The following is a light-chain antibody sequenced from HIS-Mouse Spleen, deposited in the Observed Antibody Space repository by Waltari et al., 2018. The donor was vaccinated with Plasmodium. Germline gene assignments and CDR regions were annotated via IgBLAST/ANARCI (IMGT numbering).Light chain of an antibody. J-gene: IGLJ2*01. CDR3: AAWDDSLSGVV. CDR1: SSNIGSNY. Sequence: QSVLTQPPSASGTPGQRVTISCSGSSSNIGSNYVYWYQQLQGTAPKLLIYRNNRRPSGVPGLFSGSKSCTSASLAISGLRSEDEADYYCAAWDDSLSGVVFGGGTKLTVL. V-gene: IGLV1-47*01. CDR2: RNN.